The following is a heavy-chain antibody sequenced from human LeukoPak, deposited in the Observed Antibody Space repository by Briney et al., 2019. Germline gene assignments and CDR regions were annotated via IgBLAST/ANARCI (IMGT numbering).Heavy chain of an antibody. V-gene: IGHV4-34*01. CDR3: ARETRVPAAISPRTYYFDY. J-gene: IGHJ4*02. CDR2: INHSGST. CDR1: GGSFSGYY. Sequence: SETLSLTCAVYGGSFSGYYWSWIRQPPGKGLEWIGEINHSGSTNYNPSLKSRVTISVDTPKNQFSLKLSSVTAADTAVYYCARETRVPAAISPRTYYFDYWGQGTLVTVSS. D-gene: IGHD2-2*01.